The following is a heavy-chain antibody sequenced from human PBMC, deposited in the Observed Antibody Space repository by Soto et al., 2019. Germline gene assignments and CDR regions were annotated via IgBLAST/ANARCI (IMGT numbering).Heavy chain of an antibody. D-gene: IGHD6-13*01. Sequence: SETLSLTCTVSGGSISSSSYYWGWIRQPPGKGLEWIGSIYYSGSTYYNPSLKSRVTIFVDTSKNQFSLKLSSVTAADTAVYYCARVGIAAAGFESNWFDPWGQGTLVTVSS. J-gene: IGHJ5*02. CDR3: ARVGIAAAGFESNWFDP. V-gene: IGHV4-39*01. CDR2: IYYSGST. CDR1: GGSISSSSYY.